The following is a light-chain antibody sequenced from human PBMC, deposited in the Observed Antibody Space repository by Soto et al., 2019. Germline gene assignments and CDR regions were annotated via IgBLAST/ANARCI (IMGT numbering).Light chain of an antibody. CDR3: QQYDRYWT. J-gene: IGKJ1*01. V-gene: IGKV1-5*01. Sequence: DIQMTQSPSTLSASVGDRATITCRASQSISRWLAWYQQKPGKAPRLLIYDASSLQSGVPSRFSGSGSGTEFTLTISILQPDYVATYHCQQYDRYWTFGQGTKVEIK. CDR1: QSISRW. CDR2: DAS.